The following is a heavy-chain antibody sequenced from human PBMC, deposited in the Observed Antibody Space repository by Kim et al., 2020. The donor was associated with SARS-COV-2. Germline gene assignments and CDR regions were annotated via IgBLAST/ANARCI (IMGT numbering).Heavy chain of an antibody. CDR3: AAEGSRPYYFDY. CDR1: GGSFSGYY. V-gene: IGHV4-34*01. Sequence: SETLSLTCAVYGGSFSGYYWSWIRQPPGKGLEWIGEINHSGSTNYNPSLKSRVTISVDTSKNQFSLKLSSVTAADTAVYYCAAEGSRPYYFDYWGQGTLV. CDR2: INHSGST. J-gene: IGHJ4*02. D-gene: IGHD3-10*01.